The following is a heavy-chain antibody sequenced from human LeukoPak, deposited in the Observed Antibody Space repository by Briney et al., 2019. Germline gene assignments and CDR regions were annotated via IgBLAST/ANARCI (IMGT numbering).Heavy chain of an antibody. CDR1: GFTFSSYS. V-gene: IGHV3-21*01. Sequence: GGSLRLSCAASGFTFSSYSMNWVRQAPGKGLEWDSSISSSSSYIYYADSVKGRFTISRDNAKNSLYLQMNSLRAEDTAVYYCARAELVRSFAYWGQGTLVTVSS. D-gene: IGHD3-10*01. CDR3: ARAELVRSFAY. J-gene: IGHJ4*02. CDR2: ISSSSSYI.